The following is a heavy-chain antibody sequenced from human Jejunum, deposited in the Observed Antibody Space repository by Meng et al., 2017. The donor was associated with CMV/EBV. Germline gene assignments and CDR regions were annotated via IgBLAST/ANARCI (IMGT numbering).Heavy chain of an antibody. D-gene: IGHD2-21*01. V-gene: IGHV3-23*01. J-gene: IGHJ4*02. Sequence: RLSCAASGFTFTTSHMNWVRQAPGKGLEWVSGIRADDGSTFYAASVRGRFTISRDNSKNTLYLQMHSLRAEDTALYYCAKATDFASWGQGTLVTVSS. CDR2: IRADDGST. CDR1: GFTFTTSH. CDR3: AKATDFAS.